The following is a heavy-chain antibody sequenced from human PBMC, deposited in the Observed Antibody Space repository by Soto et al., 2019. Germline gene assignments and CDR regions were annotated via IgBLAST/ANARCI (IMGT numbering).Heavy chain of an antibody. CDR1: GFIFSDYY. D-gene: IGHD3-3*01. CDR3: ARAGKIEKVGGISMSEGLDV. J-gene: IGHJ6*02. CDR2: SSNRDRST. Sequence: QVQLVESGGGLVKPGGSLRLSCAASGFIFSDYYMTWIRQAPGKGLEWLSCSSNRDRSTYYADSVKDRFVVSKDNAKNIVYLQMNSLRAEVTAVYFCARAGKIEKVGGISMSEGLDVWGQGTTVTVSS. V-gene: IGHV3-11*01.